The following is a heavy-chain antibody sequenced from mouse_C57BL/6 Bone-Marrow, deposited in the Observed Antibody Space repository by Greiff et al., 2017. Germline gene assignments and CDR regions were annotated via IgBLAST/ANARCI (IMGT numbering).Heavy chain of an antibody. CDR1: GYTFTSYW. J-gene: IGHJ2*01. V-gene: IGHV1-69*01. CDR2: IDPSDSYT. Sequence: QVQLQQPGAELVMPGASVKLSCKASGYTFTSYWMHWVKQRPGQGLEWIGEIDPSDSYTNYNPKFKGKSTLTVDKSSSTAYMQRSSLTSGDSAVYYCARREACYYGYFDYWGQGTTLTVSS. D-gene: IGHD1-1*01. CDR3: ARREACYYGYFDY.